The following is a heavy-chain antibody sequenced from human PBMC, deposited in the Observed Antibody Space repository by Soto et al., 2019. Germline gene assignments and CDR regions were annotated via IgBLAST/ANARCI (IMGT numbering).Heavy chain of an antibody. CDR1: GFTFSSYW. CDR3: ARVSYSSSWYRFPKDSYQYGMDV. J-gene: IGHJ6*02. CDR2: INSDGSST. Sequence: GGSLRLSCAASGFTFSSYWMHWVRQAPGKGLVWVSRINSDGSSTSYADSVKGRFTISRDNAKNTLYLQMNSLRAEDTAVYYCARVSYSSSWYRFPKDSYQYGMDVWGQGTTVTVS. D-gene: IGHD6-13*01. V-gene: IGHV3-74*01.